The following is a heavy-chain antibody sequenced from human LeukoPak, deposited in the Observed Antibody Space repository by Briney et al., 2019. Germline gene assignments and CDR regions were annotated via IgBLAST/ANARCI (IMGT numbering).Heavy chain of an antibody. V-gene: IGHV3-74*01. J-gene: IGHJ4*02. D-gene: IGHD6-13*01. CDR1: GFTFSSYW. CDR2: INSDGSST. CDR3: ARVDSSSWSPFDY. Sequence: GGSLRLSCAASGFTFSSYWMHWVRQAPGKGLVRVSRINSDGSSTSYADSVKGRFAISRDNAKNTLYLQMNSLRAEDTAVYYCARVDSSSWSPFDYWGQGTLVTVSS.